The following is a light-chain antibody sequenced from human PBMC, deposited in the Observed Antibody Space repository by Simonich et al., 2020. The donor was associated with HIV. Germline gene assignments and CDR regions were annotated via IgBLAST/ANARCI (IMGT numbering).Light chain of an antibody. CDR2: AAS. V-gene: IGKV1-NL1*01. J-gene: IGKJ2*01. Sequence: DIQMTQSPSTLSASVGDRVTITCRASESISSWLAWYQQKSGKAPKLLIYAASRLESGVPSRFSGSGSGTDYTLTISSLQPEDFATYYCQQYYSTPRTFGQGTKLEIK. CDR3: QQYYSTPRT. CDR1: ESISSW.